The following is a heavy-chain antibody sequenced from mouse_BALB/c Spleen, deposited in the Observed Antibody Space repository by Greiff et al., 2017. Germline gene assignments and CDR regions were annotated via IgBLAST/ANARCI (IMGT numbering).Heavy chain of an antibody. D-gene: IGHD1-1*01. CDR2: IDPYNGGT. Sequence: VQLQQSGPELGKPGASVKISCKASGYSFTGYNMYWVKQSHRKSLEWIGYIDPYNGGTSYNQKSKGKATLTVDKSSSTAYMHLNSLTSEDSAIYYCARSPPYVGNAMDYWGQGTSVTVSS. V-gene: IGHV1S135*01. CDR1: GYSFTGYN. J-gene: IGHJ4*01. CDR3: ARSPPYVGNAMDY.